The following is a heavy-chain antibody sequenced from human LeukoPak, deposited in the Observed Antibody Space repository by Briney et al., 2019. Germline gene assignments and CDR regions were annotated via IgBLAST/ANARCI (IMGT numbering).Heavy chain of an antibody. Sequence: GGSLRLSCAASGFTFSSYSMNWVRQAPGKGLEWVSSISSSSSYIYYADSVKGRFTISRDNAKNSLYLQMNSLRAEDTAVYYCARIGPPLGAETGTTWAWGQGTLVTVSS. V-gene: IGHV3-21*01. CDR2: ISSSSSYI. J-gene: IGHJ4*02. D-gene: IGHD1-7*01. CDR3: ARIGPPLGAETGTTWA. CDR1: GFTFSSYS.